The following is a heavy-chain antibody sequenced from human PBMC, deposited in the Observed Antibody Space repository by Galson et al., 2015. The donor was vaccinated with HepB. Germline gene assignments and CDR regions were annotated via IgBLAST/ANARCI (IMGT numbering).Heavy chain of an antibody. D-gene: IGHD2-21*02. CDR1: GFTFSSYW. J-gene: IGHJ4*02. CDR2: IKQDGSEK. Sequence: SLRLSCAASGFTFSSYWMSWVRQAPGKGLEWVANIKQDGSEKYYVDSVKGRFTISRDNAKNSLYLQMNSLRAEDTAVYYCAREQVCGGDCPFDYSGQGTLVTVSS. V-gene: IGHV3-7*01. CDR3: AREQVCGGDCPFDY.